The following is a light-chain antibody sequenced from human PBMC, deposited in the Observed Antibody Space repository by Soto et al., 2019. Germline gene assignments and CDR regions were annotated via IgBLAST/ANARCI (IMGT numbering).Light chain of an antibody. CDR1: QSISVF. CDR2: AAS. V-gene: IGKV1-5*03. Sequence: DIKMTQSPSTLSASVGDRVTITCRASQSISVFLAWYQQKPGRAPKLLIYAASTLESGVPSRFSGSGSETEFLLTISSLQSDDSATYYCQQYKHYSTFGQGTKLEIK. J-gene: IGKJ2*01. CDR3: QQYKHYST.